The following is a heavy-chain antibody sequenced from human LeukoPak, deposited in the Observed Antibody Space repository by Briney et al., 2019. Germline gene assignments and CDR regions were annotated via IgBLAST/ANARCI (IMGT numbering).Heavy chain of an antibody. V-gene: IGHV3-72*01. CDR1: GFTFSDHH. J-gene: IGHJ4*02. D-gene: IGHD2/OR15-2a*01. CDR3: AGLIGDY. Sequence: GGSLRLSCAASGFTFSDHHMDWVRQAPGKGLEWVGRIKNQANSYTTEYAASVKDRFTISRDDSMNSLYLQMNSLQTEDTAVYYCAGLIGDYWGQGTLVTVSS. CDR2: IKNQANSYTT.